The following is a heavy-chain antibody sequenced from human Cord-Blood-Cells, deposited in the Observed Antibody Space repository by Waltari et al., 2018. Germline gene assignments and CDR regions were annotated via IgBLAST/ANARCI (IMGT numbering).Heavy chain of an antibody. CDR3: ARDVYDYVWGSYRYFDY. D-gene: IGHD3-16*02. Sequence: EVQLVESGGGLVQPGGSLRLSCAASGFTFSSYWTSWVRQDPGKGLEWVANIKQNGSEKYYVDSVKGRLTISRDNAKNSLYLQMNSLRAEDTAVYYCARDVYDYVWGSYRYFDYWGQGTLVTVSS. V-gene: IGHV3-7*01. J-gene: IGHJ4*02. CDR2: IKQNGSEK. CDR1: GFTFSSYW.